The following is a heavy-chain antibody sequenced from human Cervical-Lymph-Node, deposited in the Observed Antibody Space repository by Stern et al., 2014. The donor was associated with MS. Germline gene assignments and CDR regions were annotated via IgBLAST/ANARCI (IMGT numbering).Heavy chain of an antibody. CDR1: GYTFTNYA. Sequence: VQLVESGAEVKKPGASVKVSCKASGYTFTNYAINWVRQAPGQGLEWMGWMSAYSGTTNYEQKLQGTVTMATDTFSSKAYMEMRKLRSEDTAVYYCARGLIGRENDFDIWGQGTLVTVSS. CDR2: MSAYSGTT. J-gene: IGHJ3*02. D-gene: IGHD3-22*01. CDR3: ARGLIGRENDFDI. V-gene: IGHV1-18*01.